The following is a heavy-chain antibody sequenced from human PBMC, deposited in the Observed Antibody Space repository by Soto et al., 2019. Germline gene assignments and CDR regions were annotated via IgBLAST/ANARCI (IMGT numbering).Heavy chain of an antibody. CDR1: GFTFSSYG. V-gene: IGHV3-30*18. J-gene: IGHJ4*02. Sequence: QVQLVESGGGVVQPGRSLRLSCAASGFTFSSYGMHWVRQAPGKGLEWVAVISYDGSNKYYADSVKGRFTISRDNSKNTLYLQMNSLRAEDTAGYYCAKPENYYSYEVFDYWGQGTLVTVSS. CDR3: AKPENYYSYEVFDY. D-gene: IGHD1-26*01. CDR2: ISYDGSNK.